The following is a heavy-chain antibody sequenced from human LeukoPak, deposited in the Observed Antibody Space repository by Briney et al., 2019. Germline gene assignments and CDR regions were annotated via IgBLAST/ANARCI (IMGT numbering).Heavy chain of an antibody. J-gene: IGHJ6*02. V-gene: IGHV5-51*01. D-gene: IGHD4-17*01. CDR3: AKNRLRGNTRNMDV. CDR1: EYSFTTYW. Sequence: GESLKISCKGSEYSFTTYWIAWVRQMPGKGLEWMEIIYPGDSDTRYSPSFQGQVTISADKSISTAYLQWSSLKVSDTAMYYCAKNRLRGNTRNMDVWGQGTTVTVSS. CDR2: IYPGDSDT.